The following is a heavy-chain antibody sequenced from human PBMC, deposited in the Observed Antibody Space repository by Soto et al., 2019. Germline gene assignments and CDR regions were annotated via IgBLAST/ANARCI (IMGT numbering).Heavy chain of an antibody. D-gene: IGHD3-9*01. V-gene: IGHV3-23*01. CDR2: ISGSGGST. Sequence: EVQLLESGGGLVQPGGSLRLSCAASGFTFSSYAMSWVRQAPGKGLEWVSAISGSGGSTYYADSVKGRFTISRDNSKNTRYLQINSLRAEDTAVYYCAKDAASPVLRYFVWLLKGGSFDIWGQGTMVTVSS. CDR1: GFTFSSYA. J-gene: IGHJ3*02. CDR3: AKDAASPVLRYFVWLLKGGSFDI.